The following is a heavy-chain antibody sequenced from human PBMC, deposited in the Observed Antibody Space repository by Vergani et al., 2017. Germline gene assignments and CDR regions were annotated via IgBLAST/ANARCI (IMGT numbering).Heavy chain of an antibody. Sequence: QVQLVESGGGVVKPGRSLRLSCAASGFTFSSYAMHWVRQAPGKGLEWVAVISYVGSNKYYADSVKGRFTISRDNSKNTLYLQMNSLRAEDTAVYYCARDIFMLQGLVSDYWGQGTLVTVSS. CDR3: ARDIFMLQGLVSDY. D-gene: IGHD2-8*01. V-gene: IGHV3-30*01. CDR2: ISYVGSNK. CDR1: GFTFSSYA. J-gene: IGHJ4*02.